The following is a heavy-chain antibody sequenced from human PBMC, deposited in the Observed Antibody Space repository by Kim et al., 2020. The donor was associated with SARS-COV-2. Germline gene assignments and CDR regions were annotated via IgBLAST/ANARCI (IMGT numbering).Heavy chain of an antibody. J-gene: IGHJ4*02. V-gene: IGHV3-23*01. CDR2: ISGSGGST. CDR3: ASSWSGSYYPFDY. CDR1: GFTFSSYA. D-gene: IGHD1-26*01. Sequence: GGSLRLSCAASGFTFSSYAMSWVRQAPGKGLEWVSAISGSGGSTYYADSVKGRFTISRDNSKNTLYLQMNSLRAEDTAVYYCASSWSGSYYPFDYWGQGTLVTVSS.